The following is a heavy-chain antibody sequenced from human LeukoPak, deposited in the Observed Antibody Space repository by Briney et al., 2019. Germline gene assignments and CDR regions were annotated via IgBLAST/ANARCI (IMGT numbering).Heavy chain of an antibody. J-gene: IGHJ5*02. CDR3: ARVIRGSGNYGWFDP. CDR1: GFTFSSYA. D-gene: IGHD3-10*01. CDR2: ISDSGGTT. Sequence: GGSLRLSCVASGFTFSSYAMSWVRQAPGKGLEWVAVISDSGGTTYYVDSVRGRFTISRDNSKNTLYLQMNSLRAEDTAIYPCARVIRGSGNYGWFDPWGQGTLVTVSS. V-gene: IGHV3-23*01.